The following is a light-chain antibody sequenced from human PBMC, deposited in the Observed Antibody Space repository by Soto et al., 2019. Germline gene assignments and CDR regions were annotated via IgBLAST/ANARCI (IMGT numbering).Light chain of an antibody. CDR3: QKTRSYPSN. J-gene: IGKJ4*01. CDR1: QGIDSY. CDR2: ETS. V-gene: IGKV1-9*01. Sequence: IQLAQAPLCLSASVGDIVTITCRASQGIDSYLAWYQQRPGKVPQLLIYETSILQSGVSSRFSGSGSGTDFTLTISSLQAEDFATYYCQKTRSYPSNFGGGTKVDIK.